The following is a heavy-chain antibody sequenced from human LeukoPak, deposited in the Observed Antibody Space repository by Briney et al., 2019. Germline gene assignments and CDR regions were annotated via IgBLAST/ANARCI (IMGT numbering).Heavy chain of an antibody. Sequence: SETLSLTCTVSGGSVSSYFCSWIRQPPGKGLEWIGYIYYSGSTNYNPSLKSRVTISVDTSKNQFSLKLSSVTAADTAVYYCATTNSGVYSLFDYWGQGTLVTVSS. CDR1: GGSVSSYF. J-gene: IGHJ4*02. CDR3: ATTNSGVYSLFDY. D-gene: IGHD4-17*01. V-gene: IGHV4-59*08. CDR2: IYYSGST.